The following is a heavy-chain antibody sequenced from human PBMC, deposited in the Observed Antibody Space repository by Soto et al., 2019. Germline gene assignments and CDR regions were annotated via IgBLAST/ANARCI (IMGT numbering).Heavy chain of an antibody. CDR3: ARRPSGHISGSYPVDY. D-gene: IGHD1-26*01. J-gene: IGHJ4*02. V-gene: IGHV4-39*01. CDR1: GGSISSSSYY. Sequence: SETLSLTCTVSGGSISSSSYYWGWIRQPPGKGLEWIGSIYYSGSTYYNPSLKSRVTISVDTSKNQFSLKLSSVTAADTAVYYCARRPSGHISGSYPVDYWGQGTLVTVSS. CDR2: IYYSGST.